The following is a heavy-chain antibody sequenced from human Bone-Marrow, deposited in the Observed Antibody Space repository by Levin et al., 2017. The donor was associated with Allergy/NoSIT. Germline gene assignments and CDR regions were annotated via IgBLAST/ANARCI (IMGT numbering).Heavy chain of an antibody. CDR2: IIPIFGTA. CDR1: GGTFSSYA. D-gene: IGHD1-26*01. CDR3: ARSSGSYYATIDY. Sequence: ASVKVSCKASGGTFSSYAISWVRQAPGQGLEWMGGIIPIFGTANYAQKFQGRVTITADESTSTAYMELSSLRSEDTAVYYCARSSGSYYATIDYWGRGTLVTVSS. J-gene: IGHJ4*02. V-gene: IGHV1-69*13.